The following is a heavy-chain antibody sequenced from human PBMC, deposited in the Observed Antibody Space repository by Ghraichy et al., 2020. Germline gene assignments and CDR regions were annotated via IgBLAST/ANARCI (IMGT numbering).Heavy chain of an antibody. Sequence: GGSLRLSCAASGFTFSNNWMSWVRQAPGKGLEWVASIKQDGSDKYYVDSVKGRFTISRDNAKNSLYLQMNSLRAEDTADYYCARGSLPLEWLFFGRTTYYFDSWGQGTLVTVSS. J-gene: IGHJ4*02. CDR3: ARGSLPLEWLFFGRTTYYFDS. D-gene: IGHD3-3*01. CDR2: IKQDGSDK. V-gene: IGHV3-7*03. CDR1: GFTFSNNW.